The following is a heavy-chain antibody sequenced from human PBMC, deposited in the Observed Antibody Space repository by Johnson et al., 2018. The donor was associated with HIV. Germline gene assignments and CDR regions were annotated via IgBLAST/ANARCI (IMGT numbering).Heavy chain of an antibody. CDR1: GFTFSSYD. D-gene: IGHD3-9*01. CDR2: ISYDGSNK. V-gene: IGHV3-30-3*01. J-gene: IGHJ3*02. Sequence: QVQLVESGGGVFQPGRSLRLSCAASGFTFSSYDMHWVRQAPGKGLEWVALISYDGSNKYYADSVKGRFTISRDNSKTTLYLQMNSLRAEDTAVYYCASVYYDILTGYYYDAFDIWGQGTMVTVSS. CDR3: ASVYYDILTGYYYDAFDI.